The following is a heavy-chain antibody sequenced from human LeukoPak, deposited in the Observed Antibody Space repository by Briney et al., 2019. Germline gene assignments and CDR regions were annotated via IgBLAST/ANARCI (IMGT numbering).Heavy chain of an antibody. CDR1: GFTFSGAW. CDR3: TTRRQDGC. CDR2: IKSKIDGGTI. J-gene: IGHJ4*02. V-gene: IGHV3-15*01. D-gene: IGHD6-25*01. Sequence: GGSLRLSCVASGFTFSGAWMSWVRQAPGKGLEWVGRIKSKIDGGTIDYGAPVKGKFTISRDDSRNTLYLQMNSLKTEDTAVYYCTTRRQDGCWGQGTLVTVS.